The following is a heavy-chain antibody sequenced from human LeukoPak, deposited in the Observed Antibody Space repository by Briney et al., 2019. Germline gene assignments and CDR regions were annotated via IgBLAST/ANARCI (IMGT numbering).Heavy chain of an antibody. CDR1: GYTFTSYD. J-gene: IGHJ4*02. CDR2: MNPNSGNT. D-gene: IGHD3-22*01. Sequence: RASVKVSCKASGYTFTSYDINWVRQATGQGLEWMGWMNPNSGNTGYAQKFRGRVTMTRNTSISTAYMELSSLRSGDTAVYYCARSHSSGSIDYWGQGTLVTVSS. CDR3: ARSHSSGSIDY. V-gene: IGHV1-8*01.